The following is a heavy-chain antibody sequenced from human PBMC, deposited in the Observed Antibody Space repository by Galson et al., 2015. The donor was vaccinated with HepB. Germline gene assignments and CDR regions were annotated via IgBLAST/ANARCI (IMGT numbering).Heavy chain of an antibody. CDR3: ARRSDSSGYYYYFDY. CDR2: ISSSSSYT. D-gene: IGHD3-22*01. CDR1: GFTFSDYY. Sequence: SLRLSCAASGFTFSDYYMSWIRQAPGKGLEWVSYISSSSSYTNYADSVKGRFTISRDNAKNSLYLQMNSLRAEDTAVYYCARRSDSSGYYYYFDYWGQGTLVTVSS. J-gene: IGHJ4*02. V-gene: IGHV3-11*03.